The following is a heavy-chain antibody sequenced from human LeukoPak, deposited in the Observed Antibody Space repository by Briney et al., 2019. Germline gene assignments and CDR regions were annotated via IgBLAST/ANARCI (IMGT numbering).Heavy chain of an antibody. CDR3: ARSDSSSWSQAL. V-gene: IGHV3-21*01. CDR2: ISSSSSYI. Sequence: GGSLRLSCAASGFTFSSYSMNWVRQAPGKGLEWVSSISSSSSYIYYADSVKGRFTISRDNAKNSLYLQMNSLRAEDTAVYYCARSDSSSWSQALWGQGTLVTVSS. D-gene: IGHD6-13*01. J-gene: IGHJ4*02. CDR1: GFTFSSYS.